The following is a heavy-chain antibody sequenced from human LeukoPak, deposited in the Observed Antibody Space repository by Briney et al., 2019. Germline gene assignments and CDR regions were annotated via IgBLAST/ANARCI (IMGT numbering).Heavy chain of an antibody. V-gene: IGHV3-21*01. CDR1: GFTFSSYS. CDR2: ISSSSSYI. CDR3: ARDGGSYYLYDY. Sequence: GGSLLLSCAASGFTFSSYSMNWVRPAPGKGLEWVSSISSSSSYIYYADSVKGRFTISRDNAKNSLYLQMNSLRAEDTAVYYCARDGGSYYLYDYWGQGTLVTVSS. J-gene: IGHJ4*02. D-gene: IGHD1-26*01.